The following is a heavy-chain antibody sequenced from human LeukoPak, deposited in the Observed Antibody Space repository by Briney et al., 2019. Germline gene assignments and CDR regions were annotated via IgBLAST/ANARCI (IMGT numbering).Heavy chain of an antibody. Sequence: SETLYLTRTVSGGSISRGDYYWGWIGQPPGNGLEWIGYIYYSGSTYYNPSLKSRVTISVDTSKNQFSLKLSSVTAADTAVYYCARGDYPSWFDPWGQGTLVTVSS. CDR3: ARGDYPSWFDP. J-gene: IGHJ5*02. V-gene: IGHV4-30-4*01. D-gene: IGHD4-17*01. CDR1: GGSISRGDYY. CDR2: IYYSGST.